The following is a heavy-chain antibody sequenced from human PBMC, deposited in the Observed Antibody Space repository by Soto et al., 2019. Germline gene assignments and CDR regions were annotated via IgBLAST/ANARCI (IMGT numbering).Heavy chain of an antibody. V-gene: IGHV3-23*01. Sequence: TWVRQAAGKGLEWVSSISGPGGSTYYADSVQGRFTISRDNSKNTLFLQMHSLRADDTALYFCARDERIAVAGTDTWGQGILVTVTS. J-gene: IGHJ5*02. CDR3: ARDERIAVAGTDT. CDR2: ISGPGGST. D-gene: IGHD6-19*01.